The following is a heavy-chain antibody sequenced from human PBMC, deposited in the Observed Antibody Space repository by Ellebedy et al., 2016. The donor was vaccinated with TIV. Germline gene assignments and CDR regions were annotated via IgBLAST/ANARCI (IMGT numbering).Heavy chain of an antibody. CDR1: GFTFSRYA. V-gene: IGHV3-23*01. CDR2: IVGSGA. CDR3: AKGRGGGSDSSAPRYYFDY. D-gene: IGHD3-22*01. J-gene: IGHJ4*02. Sequence: GESLKISCAASGFTFSRYAMTWVRQAPGKGLEWVSGIVGSGAQKYADSVKGRFTISRDNSKSTVDLQMNSLRAEDTAVNYCAKGRGGGSDSSAPRYYFDYWGLGTLVTVSS.